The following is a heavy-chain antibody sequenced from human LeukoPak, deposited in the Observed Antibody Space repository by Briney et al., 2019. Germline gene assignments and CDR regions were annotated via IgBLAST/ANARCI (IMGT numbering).Heavy chain of an antibody. V-gene: IGHV3-9*03. J-gene: IGHJ2*01. CDR3: AKDIGPQVGIDWYFDL. D-gene: IGHD2-21*01. Sequence: GGSLRLSCAASGFTFNAFAMHWVRQLPGKGLEWVSGINGNSAAIGYAASVKGRFTISRDNAKNSLYLQMNSLRPEDMGLYYCAKDIGPQVGIDWYFDLWGRGTLVTVSS. CDR2: INGNSAAI. CDR1: GFTFNAFA.